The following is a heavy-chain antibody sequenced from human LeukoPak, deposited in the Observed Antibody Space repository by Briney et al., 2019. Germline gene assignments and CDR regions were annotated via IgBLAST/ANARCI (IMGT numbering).Heavy chain of an antibody. D-gene: IGHD3-9*01. CDR1: GGSISSSSYY. CDR2: IYYSGST. J-gene: IGHJ4*02. CDR3: ARADHLGWGFDWLFSFDY. Sequence: SETLSLTCTVSGGSISSSSYYWGWIRQPPGKGLEWIGSIYYSGSTYYNPSLKSRVTISVDTSKNQFSLKLSSVTAADTAVYYCARADHLGWGFDWLFSFDYWGQGTLVTVSS. V-gene: IGHV4-39*07.